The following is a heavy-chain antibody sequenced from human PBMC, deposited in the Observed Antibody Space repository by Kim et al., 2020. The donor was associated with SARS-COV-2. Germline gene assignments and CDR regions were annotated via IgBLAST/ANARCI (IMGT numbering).Heavy chain of an antibody. V-gene: IGHV3-30*18. J-gene: IGHJ6*02. Sequence: GGSLRLSCAASGFTFSSYGMHWVRQAPGKGLEWVAVISYDGSNKYYADSVKGRFTISRDNSKNTLYLQMNSLRAEYTAVYYCAKDQVHRIAAAGTHYYYGMDVWGQGTTVTVSS. CDR3: AKDQVHRIAAAGTHYYYGMDV. CDR2: ISYDGSNK. CDR1: GFTFSSYG. D-gene: IGHD6-13*01.